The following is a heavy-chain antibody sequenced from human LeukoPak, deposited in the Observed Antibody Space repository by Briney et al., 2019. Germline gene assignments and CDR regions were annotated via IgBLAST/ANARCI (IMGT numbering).Heavy chain of an antibody. V-gene: IGHV1-69*05. CDR3: ANSMPRGGDGAFPSDY. CDR1: GGTFSSYG. J-gene: IGHJ4*02. Sequence: GSSVKVSSKASGGTFSSYGISGVRQAPGQGLEWMGGIIPIFRTPNYAQNFQGRVTITTDESTNTAYMELSSLTSEDTAVYYCANSMPRGGDGAFPSDYWGQGTLVTVSS. D-gene: IGHD3-16*01. CDR2: IIPIFRTP.